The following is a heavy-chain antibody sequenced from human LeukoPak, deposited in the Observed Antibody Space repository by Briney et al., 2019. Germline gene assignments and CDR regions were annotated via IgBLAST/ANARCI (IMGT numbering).Heavy chain of an antibody. Sequence: GGSLRLSCTVSGFTFSSYAMHWVRQAPGKGLEYVSAISSNGGSTYYANSVKGRFTISRDNSKNTLYLQMGSLRAEDMAVYYCARDHVAVAGEWGQGTLVTVSS. D-gene: IGHD6-19*01. J-gene: IGHJ4*02. CDR3: ARDHVAVAGE. CDR2: ISSNGGST. CDR1: GFTFSSYA. V-gene: IGHV3-64*01.